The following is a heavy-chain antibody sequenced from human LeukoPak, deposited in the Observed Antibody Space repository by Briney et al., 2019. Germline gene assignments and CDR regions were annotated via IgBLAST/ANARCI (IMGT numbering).Heavy chain of an antibody. J-gene: IGHJ5*02. CDR2: INPSGGST. CDR1: GYTFTSYY. Sequence: ASVKVSCKASGYTFTSYYMHWVRQAPGQGLEWMGIINPSGGSTSYAQKFQGRVTMTRDMSTSTVYMELSSLRSEDTAVYYCARDYWRSGYCRGGSCCFMGVPDNWFAPWGQGTLVTVSS. D-gene: IGHD2-15*01. CDR3: ARDYWRSGYCRGGSCCFMGVPDNWFAP. V-gene: IGHV1-46*01.